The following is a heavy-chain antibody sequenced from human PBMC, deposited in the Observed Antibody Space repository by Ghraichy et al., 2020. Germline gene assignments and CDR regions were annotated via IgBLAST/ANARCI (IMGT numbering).Heavy chain of an antibody. CDR2: ISGGGGST. CDR3: AKVVRSGIYYFDY. J-gene: IGHJ4*02. CDR1: GFTFSSYA. D-gene: IGHD1-26*01. Sequence: GALRLSCAASGFTFSSYAMSWVRQAPGKGLEWVSAISGGGGSTYYADSVKGRFTISRDNSKNTLYLQLNSLRAEDTAVYYCAKVVRSGIYYFDYWGQGTLVTVSS. V-gene: IGHV3-23*01.